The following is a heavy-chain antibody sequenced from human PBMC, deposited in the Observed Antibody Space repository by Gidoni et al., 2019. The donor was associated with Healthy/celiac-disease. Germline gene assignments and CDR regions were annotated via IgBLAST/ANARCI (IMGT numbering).Heavy chain of an antibody. CDR2: ISSSGSTI. Sequence: EVQLVESGGGLVQPGGSLRLSCAASGFTFSSYEMNWVRQAPGKGLEWVSYISSSGSTIYYADSVKGRFTISRDNAKNSLYLQMNSLRAEDTAVYYCARDGYYYGSGSPNWFDPWGQGTLVTVSS. CDR1: GFTFSSYE. V-gene: IGHV3-48*03. J-gene: IGHJ5*02. D-gene: IGHD3-10*01. CDR3: ARDGYYYGSGSPNWFDP.